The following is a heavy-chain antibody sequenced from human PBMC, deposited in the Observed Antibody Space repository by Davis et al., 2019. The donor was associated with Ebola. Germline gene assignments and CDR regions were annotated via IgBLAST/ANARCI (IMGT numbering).Heavy chain of an antibody. CDR3: ARDLMDYESSGYYYYGMDV. CDR1: GGSISSYY. CDR2: IYYSGST. Sequence: SETLSLTCTVSGGSISSYYWSWIRQPPGKGLEWSGYIYYSGSTNYNPSLKSRVTISVDTSKNQFSLKLSSVTAADTAVYYCARDLMDYESSGYYYYGMDVWGQGTTVTVSS. V-gene: IGHV4-59*01. D-gene: IGHD3-22*01. J-gene: IGHJ6*02.